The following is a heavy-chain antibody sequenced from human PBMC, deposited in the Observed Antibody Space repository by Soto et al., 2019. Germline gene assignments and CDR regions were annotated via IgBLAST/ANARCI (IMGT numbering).Heavy chain of an antibody. CDR2: ISAYNGNT. J-gene: IGHJ4*02. CDR1: GYTSTSYG. Sequence: ASVKVSCKASGYTSTSYGISWVRQAPGQGLEWMGWISAYNGNTNYAQKLQGRVTMTTDTSTSTAYMELRSLRSDDTAVYYCARDELLWFGDQGGFDYWGQGTLVTVSS. V-gene: IGHV1-18*04. D-gene: IGHD3-10*01. CDR3: ARDELLWFGDQGGFDY.